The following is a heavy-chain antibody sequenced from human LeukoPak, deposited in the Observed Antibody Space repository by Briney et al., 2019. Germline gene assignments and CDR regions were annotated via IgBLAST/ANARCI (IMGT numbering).Heavy chain of an antibody. V-gene: IGHV5-51*01. D-gene: IGHD3-16*02. CDR1: GYSFTDFW. CDR2: IYPDDSDT. Sequence: GESLKISCKGSGYSFTDFWTAWVRQMPGKGLEWMGIIYPDDSDTRYSPSFQEQVTISADKSISTAYLQWRSLKASDTAMYYCARHSKGRLGELSLYGMDVWGQGTTVTVSS. J-gene: IGHJ6*02. CDR3: ARHSKGRLGELSLYGMDV.